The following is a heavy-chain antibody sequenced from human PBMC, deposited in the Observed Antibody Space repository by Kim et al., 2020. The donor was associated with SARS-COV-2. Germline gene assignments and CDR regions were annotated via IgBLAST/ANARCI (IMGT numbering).Heavy chain of an antibody. Sequence: SETLSLTCAVYGGSFSGYYWSWIRQPPGKGLEWIGEINHSGSTNYNPSLKSRVTISVDTSKNQFSLKLSSVTAADTAVYYCARVGGNHRRWSYWGQGTLVTVSS. CDR3: ARVGGNHRRWSY. CDR1: GGSFSGYY. D-gene: IGHD2-15*01. J-gene: IGHJ4*02. V-gene: IGHV4-34*01. CDR2: INHSGST.